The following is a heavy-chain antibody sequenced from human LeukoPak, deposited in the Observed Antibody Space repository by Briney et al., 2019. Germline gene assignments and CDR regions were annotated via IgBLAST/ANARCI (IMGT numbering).Heavy chain of an antibody. D-gene: IGHD5-24*01. CDR1: GGSISSGGYS. Sequence: SQTLSLTCAVSGGSISSGGYSWSWIRQPPGKGLEYIGYMHYSGSTNYNPSLMSRATISVDTSKNQFSLKLNSVTAADTAVYYCARDQILGDGYNYDYWGQGTLVTVSS. V-gene: IGHV4-61*08. CDR2: MHYSGST. CDR3: ARDQILGDGYNYDY. J-gene: IGHJ4*02.